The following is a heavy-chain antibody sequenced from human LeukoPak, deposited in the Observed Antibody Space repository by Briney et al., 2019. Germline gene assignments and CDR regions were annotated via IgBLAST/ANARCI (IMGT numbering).Heavy chain of an antibody. CDR2: IIPIFGTA. CDR3: ARARTKYYDSSGHYYGY. J-gene: IGHJ4*02. Sequence: ASVKVSCKASEGTFSSYAISWVRQAPGQGLEWMGRIIPIFGTANYAQKFKARVTITTDESTSTAYMKLSSLTSEDTAVYYRARARTKYYDSSGHYYGYWGQGTLVTVSS. V-gene: IGHV1-69*05. D-gene: IGHD3-22*01. CDR1: EGTFSSYA.